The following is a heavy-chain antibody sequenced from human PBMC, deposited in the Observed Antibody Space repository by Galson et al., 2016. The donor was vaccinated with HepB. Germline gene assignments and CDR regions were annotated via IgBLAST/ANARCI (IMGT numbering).Heavy chain of an antibody. CDR3: AREELKTYYFDDSGYYYDHYCYYMDV. Sequence: SLRLSCAASGFTFSTYWMTWVRQAPGKGLDWVANIKEDGSEKYYVDSVKGRFTISRDNARSSLYLQMNSLRAEDTAVYYCAREELKTYYFDDSGYYYDHYCYYMDVWGKGTTVTVSS. D-gene: IGHD3-22*01. CDR1: GFTFSTYW. J-gene: IGHJ6*03. V-gene: IGHV3-7*03. CDR2: IKEDGSEK.